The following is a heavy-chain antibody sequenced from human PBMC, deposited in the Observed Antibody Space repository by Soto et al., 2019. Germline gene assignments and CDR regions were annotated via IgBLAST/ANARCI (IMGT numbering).Heavy chain of an antibody. Sequence: QVQLVQSGAEVKKPGASVKVSCKASGYTFTSYAMHWVRQAPGQRLEWMGWINAGNSNTKYSQKFQGRVTITRDTSASTAYTELGSLRSEDTAVNYCARSVVIPTATNYWGQGTLVTVS. CDR3: ARSVVIPTATNY. V-gene: IGHV1-3*01. J-gene: IGHJ4*02. CDR1: GYTFTSYA. D-gene: IGHD2-2*01. CDR2: INAGNSNT.